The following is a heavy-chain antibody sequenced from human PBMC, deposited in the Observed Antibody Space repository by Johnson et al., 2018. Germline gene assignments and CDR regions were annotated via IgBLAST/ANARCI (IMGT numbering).Heavy chain of an antibody. D-gene: IGHD4-17*01. V-gene: IGHV3-21*01. CDR1: GFTFSSYS. CDR3: ARSQSAYYGDYVGAEYFQH. J-gene: IGHJ1*01. Sequence: VQLVQSGGGLVKPGGSXRLSCAASGFTFSSYSMNWVRQAPGKGLEWVSSISSSSSYIYKADPMNGRFTISRVNAKNSLHLQMNSLRAEDTAVYYCARSQSAYYGDYVGAEYFQHWGQGTLVTVSS. CDR2: ISSSSSYI.